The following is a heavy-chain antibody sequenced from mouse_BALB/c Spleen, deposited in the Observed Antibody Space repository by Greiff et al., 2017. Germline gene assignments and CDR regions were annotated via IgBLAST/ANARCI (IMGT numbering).Heavy chain of an antibody. CDR1: GYSITSGYY. V-gene: IGHV3-6*02. Sequence: VQLQESGPGLVKPSQSLSLTCSVTGYSITSGYYWNWIRQFPGNKLEWMGYISYDGSNNYNPSLKNRISITRDTSKNQFFLKLNSVTTEDTATYYCARGDYDRDFDYWGQGTTLTVSS. D-gene: IGHD2-4*01. J-gene: IGHJ2*01. CDR3: ARGDYDRDFDY. CDR2: ISYDGSN.